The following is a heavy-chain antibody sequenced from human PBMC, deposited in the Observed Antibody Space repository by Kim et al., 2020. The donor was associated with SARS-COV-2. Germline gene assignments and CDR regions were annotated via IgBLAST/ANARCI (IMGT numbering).Heavy chain of an antibody. CDR1: GFTFSSYA. CDR2: ISGSGGST. J-gene: IGHJ6*03. D-gene: IGHD3-3*01. Sequence: GGSLRLSCAASGFTFSSYAMSWVRQAPGKGLEWVSAISGSGGSTYYADSVKGRFTISRDNSKNTLYLQMNSLRAEDTAVYYCAKDGWYDFWSGLGAARPYYYYYYMDVWGKGTTVTVSS. V-gene: IGHV3-23*01. CDR3: AKDGWYDFWSGLGAARPYYYYYYMDV.